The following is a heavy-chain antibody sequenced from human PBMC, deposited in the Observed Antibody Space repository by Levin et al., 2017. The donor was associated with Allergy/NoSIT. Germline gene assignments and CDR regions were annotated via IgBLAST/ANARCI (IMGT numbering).Heavy chain of an antibody. CDR1: GGSFSGYY. CDR3: ARVPLESGDCTNGVCDPPQRFFDY. V-gene: IGHV4-34*01. D-gene: IGHD2-8*01. CDR2: INHSGST. J-gene: IGHJ4*02. Sequence: SETLSLTCAVYGGSFSGYYWSWIRQPPGKGLEWIGEINHSGSTNYNPSLKSRVTISVDTSKNQFSLKLSSVTAADTAVYYCARVPLESGDCTNGVCDPPQRFFDYWGQGTLVTVSS.